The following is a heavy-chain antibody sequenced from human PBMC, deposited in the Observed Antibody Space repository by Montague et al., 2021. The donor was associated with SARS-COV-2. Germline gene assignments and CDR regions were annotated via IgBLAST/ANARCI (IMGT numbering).Heavy chain of an antibody. CDR3: ARDRGSYYDFWSGYLYMDV. D-gene: IGHD3-3*01. V-gene: IGHV3-7*01. CDR2: IKQDGSEK. J-gene: IGHJ6*03. CDR1: GFTFSSYW. Sequence: SLRLSFSASGFTFSSYWMSWVRQAPGKGLEWVANIKQDGSEKYYVDSVKGRFTISRDNAKNSLYLQMNSLRAEDTAVYYCARDRGSYYDFWSGYLYMDVWGKGTTVTVSS.